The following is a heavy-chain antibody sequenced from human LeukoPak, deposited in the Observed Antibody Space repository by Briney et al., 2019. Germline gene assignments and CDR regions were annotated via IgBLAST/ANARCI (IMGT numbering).Heavy chain of an antibody. CDR3: ARVGTILDTAMAPTIDY. V-gene: IGHV7-4-1*02. CDR2: INTNTGNP. Sequence: ASVKVSCKASGYTFTSYAMNWVRQAPGQGLEWMGWINTNTGNPTYAQGFTGRFVFSLDSSVSTAYLQISSLKAEDTAVYYCARVGTILDTAMAPTIDYWGQGTLVTVSS. CDR1: GYTFTSYA. J-gene: IGHJ4*02. D-gene: IGHD5-18*01.